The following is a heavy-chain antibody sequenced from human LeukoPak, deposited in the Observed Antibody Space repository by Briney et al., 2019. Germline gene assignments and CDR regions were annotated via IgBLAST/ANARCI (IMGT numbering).Heavy chain of an antibody. CDR2: IYTSGST. J-gene: IGHJ5*02. CDR3: ARMTVGSSGWYKSEYNWFDP. CDR1: GGSISSYY. Sequence: PSETLSLTCTVSGGSISSYYWSWIRQPAGKGLEWIGRIYTSGSTNYNPSLKSRVTMSVDTSKNQFSLKLSSVTAADTAVYHCARMTVGSSGWYKSEYNWFDPWGQGTLVTVSS. D-gene: IGHD6-19*01. V-gene: IGHV4-4*07.